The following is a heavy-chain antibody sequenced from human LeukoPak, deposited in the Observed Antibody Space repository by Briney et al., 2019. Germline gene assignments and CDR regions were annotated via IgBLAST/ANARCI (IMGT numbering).Heavy chain of an antibody. J-gene: IGHJ6*02. Sequence: SQTLSLTFAISGDSVSSNSAAWNWIRQWPSRGLEWLGRTYYRSKWCNDYAVSVRSRITVNPDTSKNQFSLQLNSVTPEDTAVYYCVRDPHGRGMDVWGQGTTVTVSS. CDR2: TYYRSKWCN. CDR1: GDSVSSNSAA. CDR3: VRDPHGRGMDV. D-gene: IGHD4-17*01. V-gene: IGHV6-1*01.